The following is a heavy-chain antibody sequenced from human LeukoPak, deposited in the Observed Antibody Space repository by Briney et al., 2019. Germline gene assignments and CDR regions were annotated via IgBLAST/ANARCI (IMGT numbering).Heavy chain of an antibody. CDR3: ARDRYCSGGSCYEDAFDI. Sequence: GGSLRLSCAASGFTFSDYWMTWVRQAPGKGLEWVSVIYSGGSTYYADSVKGRFTISRDNSKNTLYLQMNSLRAEDTAVYYCARDRYCSGGSCYEDAFDIWGQGTMVTVSS. CDR2: IYSGGST. V-gene: IGHV3-53*01. J-gene: IGHJ3*02. D-gene: IGHD2-15*01. CDR1: GFTFSDYW.